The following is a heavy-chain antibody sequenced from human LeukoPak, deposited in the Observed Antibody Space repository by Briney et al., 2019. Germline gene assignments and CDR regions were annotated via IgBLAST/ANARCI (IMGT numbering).Heavy chain of an antibody. V-gene: IGHV4-4*07. J-gene: IGHJ6*03. D-gene: IGHD3-10*01. Sequence: PSETLSLTCTVSGGSISNYYWSWIRQPAGKGLEWIGRIYSSGSTNYTPSLKSRVTMSVDTSKNQFSLKLSSVTAADTAVYYCARTSNYGQYYYSYMDVWGKGTPVTVSS. CDR3: ARTSNYGQYYYSYMDV. CDR2: IYSSGST. CDR1: GGSISNYY.